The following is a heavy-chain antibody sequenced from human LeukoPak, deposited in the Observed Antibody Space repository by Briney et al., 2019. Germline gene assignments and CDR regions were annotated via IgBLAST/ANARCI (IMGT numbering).Heavy chain of an antibody. CDR3: ARDRWGYSYGGD. D-gene: IGHD5-18*01. CDR1: GFTFSSYW. V-gene: IGHV3-7*01. CDR2: IKQDGSEK. Sequence: GGSLRLSCAASGFTFSSYWMSWVRQAPGKGLEWVANIKQDGSEKFYVDSVKGRFTISRGNAKNSLYLQMNSLRAEDTAVYYCARDRWGYSYGGDWGQGTLVTVSS. J-gene: IGHJ4*02.